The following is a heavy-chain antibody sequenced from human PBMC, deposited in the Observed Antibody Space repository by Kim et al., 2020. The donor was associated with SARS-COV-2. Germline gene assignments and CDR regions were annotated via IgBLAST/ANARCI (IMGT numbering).Heavy chain of an antibody. CDR2: ISWNSGSI. CDR1: GFTFDDYA. Sequence: GGSLRLSCAASGFTFDDYAMHWVRQAPGKGLEWVSGISWNSGSIGYADSVKGRFTISRDNAKNSLYLQMNSLRAEDTALYYCAKSVAAAGPGHQNYYYYGMDVWGQGTTVTVSS. CDR3: AKSVAAAGPGHQNYYYYGMDV. V-gene: IGHV3-9*01. D-gene: IGHD6-13*01. J-gene: IGHJ6*02.